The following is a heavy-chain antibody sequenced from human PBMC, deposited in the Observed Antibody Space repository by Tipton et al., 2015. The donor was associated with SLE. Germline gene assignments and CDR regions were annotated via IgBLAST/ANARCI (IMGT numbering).Heavy chain of an antibody. CDR3: ARHASFTFLGAFDV. D-gene: IGHD2/OR15-2a*01. J-gene: IGHJ3*01. V-gene: IGHV4-39*01. Sequence: TLSLTCAVSGGSFTGYYWGWIRQPPGKGLEWIGSIYYSGNTYYNPSLKSRVTISADTSKKQFSLRLSSVTAADTAVYYCARHASFTFLGAFDVWGQGTMITVSS. CDR2: IYYSGNT. CDR1: GGSFTGYY.